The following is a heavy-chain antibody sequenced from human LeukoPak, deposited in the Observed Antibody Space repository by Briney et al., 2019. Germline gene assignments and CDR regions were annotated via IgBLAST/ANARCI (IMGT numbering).Heavy chain of an antibody. J-gene: IGHJ3*02. D-gene: IGHD5-18*01. CDR1: GFTVSSNS. CDR2: IYSGGNT. Sequence: GGSLRLSCTVSGFTVSSNSMSWVRQAPGKGLEWVSFIYSGGNTHYSDSVKGRFTISRDNSKNTLYLQMNSLRAEDTAVYYCATVMGDQLWFNAFDIWGQGTMVTVSS. CDR3: ATVMGDQLWFNAFDI. V-gene: IGHV3-53*01.